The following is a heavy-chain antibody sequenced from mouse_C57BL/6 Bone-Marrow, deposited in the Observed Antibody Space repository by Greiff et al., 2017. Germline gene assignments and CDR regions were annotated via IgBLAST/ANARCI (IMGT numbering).Heavy chain of an antibody. CDR2: IDPNSGGT. V-gene: IGHV1-72*01. J-gene: IGHJ3*01. CDR1: GYTFTSYW. D-gene: IGHD3-2*02. CDR3: ARWCSSGYVRCAY. Sequence: VQLQQPGAELVKPGASVKLSCKASGYTFTSYWMHWVQQRPGRGLEWIGRIDPNSGGTTSNEKFKSKATLTVAKPSSTAYMQLSSLTSEDSAVYYCARWCSSGYVRCAYWGQETLVTVSA.